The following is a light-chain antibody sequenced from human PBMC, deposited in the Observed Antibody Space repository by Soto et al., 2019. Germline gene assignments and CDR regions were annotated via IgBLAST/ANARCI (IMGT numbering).Light chain of an antibody. CDR2: RNN. CDR3: AGWDASLSGHVV. CDR1: SSNIGSSY. J-gene: IGLJ2*01. Sequence: QSVLTQPPSASGTLGQRVTISCSGSSSNIGSSYVYWYQQLPGTAPKLLIFRNNQRPSGVPDRFSGSKSGTSASLAISGLRSEDEADYYCAGWDASLSGHVVFGGGTKLTVL. V-gene: IGLV1-47*01.